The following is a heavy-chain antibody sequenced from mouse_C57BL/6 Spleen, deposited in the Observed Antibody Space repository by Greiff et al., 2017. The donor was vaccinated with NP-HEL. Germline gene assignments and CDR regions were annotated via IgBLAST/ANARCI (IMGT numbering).Heavy chain of an antibody. CDR3: TRNVYYGNSDYAMDD. J-gene: IGHJ4*01. V-gene: IGHV1-5*01. D-gene: IGHD2-1*01. CDR2: IYPGNSDT. Sequence: EVQLQQPGAELVKPGASVKLSCKASGYTFTSYWMHWVKQRPGQGLEWIGAIYPGNSDTSYNQKFKGKAKLTAVTSASTAYMELSSLTNEDSAVYYCTRNVYYGNSDYAMDDWGQGTSVTVSS. CDR1: GYTFTSYW.